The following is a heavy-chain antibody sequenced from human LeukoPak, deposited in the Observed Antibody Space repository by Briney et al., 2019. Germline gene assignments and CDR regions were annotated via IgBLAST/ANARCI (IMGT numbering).Heavy chain of an antibody. V-gene: IGHV3-21*01. D-gene: IGHD3-10*01. CDR1: RFTFSSYS. CDR3: ASITTLPLWFGEYNPEEYYFDY. J-gene: IGHJ4*02. Sequence: TPGGSLRLSCAASRFTFSSYSMNWVRQAPGKGLEWVSSISSSSSYIYYADSVKGRFTISRDNAKNSLYLQMNSLRAEDTAVYYCASITTLPLWFGEYNPEEYYFDYWGQGTLVTVSS. CDR2: ISSSSSYI.